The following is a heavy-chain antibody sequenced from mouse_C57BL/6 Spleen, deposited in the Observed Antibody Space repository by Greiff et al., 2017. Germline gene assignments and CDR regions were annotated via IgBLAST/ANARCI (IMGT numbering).Heavy chain of an antibody. V-gene: IGHV5-9-1*02. CDR2: ISSGGDYI. D-gene: IGHD4-1*01. Sequence: EVQGVESGEGLVKPGGSLKLSCAASGFTFSSYAMSWVRQTPEKRLEWVAYISSGGDYIYYADTVKGRFTISRDNARNTLYLQMSSLKSEDTAMYYCTRGGPNFSWFAYWGQGTLVTVSA. CDR1: GFTFSSYA. J-gene: IGHJ3*01. CDR3: TRGGPNFSWFAY.